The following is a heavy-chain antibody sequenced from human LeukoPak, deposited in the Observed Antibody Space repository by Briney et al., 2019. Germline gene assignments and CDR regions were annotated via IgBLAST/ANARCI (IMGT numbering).Heavy chain of an antibody. V-gene: IGHV3-7*01. D-gene: IGHD5-18*01. CDR1: GFTFGNYW. CDR3: AREGGRGIQLWHTDY. CDR2: IKQDGSEK. J-gene: IGHJ4*02. Sequence: GGSLLLSCAASGFTFGNYWMSWVRQAPGKGLEWVANIKQDGSEKYYVDSVKGRFTISRDNAKNSLYLQMNSLRAEDTAVYYCAREGGRGIQLWHTDYWGQGTLVTVSS.